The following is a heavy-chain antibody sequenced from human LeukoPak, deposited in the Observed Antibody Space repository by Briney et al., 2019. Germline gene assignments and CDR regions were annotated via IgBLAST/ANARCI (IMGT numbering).Heavy chain of an antibody. CDR2: ISGSGGST. D-gene: IGHD5/OR15-5a*01. V-gene: IGHV3-23*01. CDR3: AKDRLLIYDVFDY. J-gene: IGHJ4*02. Sequence: GGSLRLSCAASGFTFSSYAMSWVRQAPGKGLEWVSAISGSGGSTYYADSVKGRFTISRDNAKNTLYLQMNSLRAEDTAVYYCAKDRLLIYDVFDYWGQGTLVTVSS. CDR1: GFTFSSYA.